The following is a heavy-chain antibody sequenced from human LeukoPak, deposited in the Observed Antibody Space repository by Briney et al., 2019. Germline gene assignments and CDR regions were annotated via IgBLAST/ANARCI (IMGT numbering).Heavy chain of an antibody. CDR2: ITPNGGST. CDR1: GFTFSSYG. D-gene: IGHD4-17*01. V-gene: IGHV3-23*01. Sequence: GGSLRLSCAASGFTFSSYGINWVRQAPGKGLEWVSGITPNGGSTYYADSVKGRFTISRDNSKNTVYPQMNSLRAEDTAVYYCARDDYGGIDYWGQEPWSPSPQ. CDR3: ARDDYGGIDY. J-gene: IGHJ4*01.